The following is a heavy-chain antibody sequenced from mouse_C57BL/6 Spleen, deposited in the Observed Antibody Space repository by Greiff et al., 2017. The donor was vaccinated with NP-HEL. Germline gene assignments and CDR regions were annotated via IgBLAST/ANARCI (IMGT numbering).Heavy chain of an antibody. V-gene: IGHV5-6*01. Sequence: EVQLVESGGDLVKPGGSLKLSCAASGFTFSSYGMSWVRQTPDKRLEWVATISSGGSYTYYPDSVKGRFTISRDNAKNTLHLQMSSLKSEDTAMYYCARETGLYFDYWGQGTTLTVSS. CDR3: ARETGLYFDY. CDR2: ISSGGSYT. D-gene: IGHD3-2*01. J-gene: IGHJ2*01. CDR1: GFTFSSYG.